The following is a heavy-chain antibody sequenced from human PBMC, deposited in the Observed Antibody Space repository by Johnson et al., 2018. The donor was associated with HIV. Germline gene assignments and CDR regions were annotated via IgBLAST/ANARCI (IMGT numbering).Heavy chain of an antibody. J-gene: IGHJ3*02. D-gene: IGHD5-24*01. CDR3: TTSVGDGYNSDPFDI. V-gene: IGHV3-15*01. CDR1: GFSFSDAW. CDR2: IKSKADGGPT. Sequence: VQLVESGGGLLKPGGSLRLSCAASGFSFSDAWMTWVRQPPGKGLEWVGRIKSKADGGPTEYAAPVKGRFTISRDDSKNTLYLQIHSLKIEDTAVYYCTTSVGDGYNSDPFDIWDQGTMVTVSS.